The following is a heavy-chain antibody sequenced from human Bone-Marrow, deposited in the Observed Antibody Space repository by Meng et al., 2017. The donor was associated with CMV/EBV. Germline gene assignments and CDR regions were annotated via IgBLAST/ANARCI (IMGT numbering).Heavy chain of an antibody. V-gene: IGHV4-59*01. CDR2: IYYSGST. D-gene: IGHD5-12*01. J-gene: IGHJ4*02. CDR1: GGSISPYY. CDR3: ARSPSGYDPDY. Sequence: SETLSLTCTVSGGSISPYYWTWIRQPPGKGLEWIGYIYYSGSTNYNPSLKSRVTISVDTSKNQFSLKLSSVTAADTAVYYCARSPSGYDPDYWGQGTLVTVSS.